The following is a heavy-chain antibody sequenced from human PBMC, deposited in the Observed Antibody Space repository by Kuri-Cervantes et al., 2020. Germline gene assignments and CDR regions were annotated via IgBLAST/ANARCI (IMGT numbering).Heavy chain of an antibody. CDR2: INHSGST. CDR1: GGSFSGYY. D-gene: IGHD3-16*02. Sequence: GSLRLSCAVYGGSFSGYYWSWIRQPPGKGLEWIGEINHSGSTNYNPSLKSRVTISVDTSKNQFSLKLSSVTAADTAVYYCARRRTYYDYVWGSYRLYYFDYWGQGTLVTVSS. V-gene: IGHV4-34*01. CDR3: ARRRTYYDYVWGSYRLYYFDY. J-gene: IGHJ4*02.